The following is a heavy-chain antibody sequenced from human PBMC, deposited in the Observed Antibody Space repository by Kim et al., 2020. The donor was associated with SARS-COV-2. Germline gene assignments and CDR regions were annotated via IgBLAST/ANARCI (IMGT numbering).Heavy chain of an antibody. Sequence: SETLSLTCAVYGGSFSGYYWSWIRQPPGKGLEWIGEINHSGSTNYNPSLKSRVTISVDTSKNQFSLKLSSVTAADTAVYYCARVRITMSTTPSGGRIDYWGQGTLVTVSS. CDR3: ARVRITMSTTPSGGRIDY. V-gene: IGHV4-34*01. J-gene: IGHJ4*02. D-gene: IGHD3-22*01. CDR2: INHSGST. CDR1: GGSFSGYY.